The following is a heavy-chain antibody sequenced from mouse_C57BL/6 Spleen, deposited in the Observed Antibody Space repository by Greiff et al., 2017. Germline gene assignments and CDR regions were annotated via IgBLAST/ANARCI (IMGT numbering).Heavy chain of an antibody. V-gene: IGHV1-69*01. CDR2: IDPSDSYT. D-gene: IGHD1-1*01. Sequence: QVQLQQPGAELVMPGASVKLSCKASGYTFTSYWMHWVKQRPGQGLEWIGEIDPSDSYTNYNQKFKGKSTLTVDKSSSTAYMQLSSLTSEDSAVYYCARGDYYGSGPPYAMDYWGQGTSVTVSS. J-gene: IGHJ4*01. CDR1: GYTFTSYW. CDR3: ARGDYYGSGPPYAMDY.